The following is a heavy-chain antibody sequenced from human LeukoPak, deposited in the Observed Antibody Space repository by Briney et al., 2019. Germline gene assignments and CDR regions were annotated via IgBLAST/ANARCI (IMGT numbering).Heavy chain of an antibody. CDR3: ARARSRCGGDCFYYYGMDV. V-gene: IGHV4-59*01. D-gene: IGHD2-21*02. CDR2: IYYSGST. J-gene: IGHJ6*02. Sequence: SETLSLTCTVSGGSISSYYWSWIRQPPGKGLEWIGYIYYSGSTNYDPSLKSRVTISVDTSKNQFSLKLSSVTAADTAVYYCARARSRCGGDCFYYYGMDVWGQGTTVTVSS. CDR1: GGSISSYY.